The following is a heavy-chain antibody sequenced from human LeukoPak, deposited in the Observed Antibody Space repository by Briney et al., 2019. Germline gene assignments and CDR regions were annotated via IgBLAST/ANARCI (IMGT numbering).Heavy chain of an antibody. CDR3: ARVGHAPGLNVDY. D-gene: IGHD3/OR15-3a*01. V-gene: IGHV3-48*01. J-gene: IGHJ4*02. Sequence: GGSLRLSCAASGFTFSSYSMNWVRQAPGKGLESVSYISSSSSTIYYADSVKGRFTISRDNAKNSLYLQMNSLRAEDTAVYYCARVGHAPGLNVDYWGQGTLVTVSS. CDR1: GFTFSSYS. CDR2: ISSSSSTI.